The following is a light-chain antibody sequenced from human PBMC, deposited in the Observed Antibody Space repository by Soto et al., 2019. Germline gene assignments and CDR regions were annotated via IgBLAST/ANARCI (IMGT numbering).Light chain of an antibody. CDR2: KAS. J-gene: IGKJ4*01. Sequence: DIQMTQSPSTLSASVGDRVTITCRASQSISTWLAWYQQKPGKAPKLLIYKASNLEGGVPSRFSGSGSGTEFNITISSLQPDDFATYYCQQYNTYPLTFGGGNTGELK. V-gene: IGKV1-5*03. CDR1: QSISTW. CDR3: QQYNTYPLT.